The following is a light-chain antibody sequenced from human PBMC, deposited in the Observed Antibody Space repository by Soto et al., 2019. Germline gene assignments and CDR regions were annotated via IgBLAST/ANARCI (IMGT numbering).Light chain of an antibody. CDR1: SSDVGSYNL. V-gene: IGLV2-23*01. CDR3: CSYSDTSTLV. J-gene: IGLJ2*01. CDR2: EGS. Sequence: QSVLTQPASVSGSPGQSITISCTGTSSDVGSYNLVSWYQQYPGKAPKLMIHEGSKRPSGVSNRFSGSKSGNTASLTISGLQAEDEADYCCSYSDTSTLVFGGGTKLTVL.